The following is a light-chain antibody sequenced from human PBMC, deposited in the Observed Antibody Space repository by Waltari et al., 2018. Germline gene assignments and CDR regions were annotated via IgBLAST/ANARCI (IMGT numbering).Light chain of an antibody. Sequence: QSALTQPASVSGSPGQPITISCTGTSSDVGSYSLVYWYRQHPGEAPRVRNFEDTKRASRVSNRFAGSKAGNTASMTISGLQAEDEADYYCFSYTVTNTWLCGGGTKLTVL. CDR1: SSDVGSYSL. CDR3: FSYTVTNTWL. CDR2: EDT. V-gene: IGLV2-23*01. J-gene: IGLJ3*02.